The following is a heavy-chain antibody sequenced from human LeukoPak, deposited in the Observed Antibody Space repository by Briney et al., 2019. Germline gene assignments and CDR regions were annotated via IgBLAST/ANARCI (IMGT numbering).Heavy chain of an antibody. D-gene: IGHD4-17*01. J-gene: IGHJ4*02. V-gene: IGHV1-2*02. CDR2: INPNSGGT. CDR3: ARDPSGYGDYVPDY. Sequence: ASVMVSCKASGYTFTGYYMHWVRQAPGQGLEWMGWINPNSGGTNYAQKFQGRVTMTRDTSISTAYMELSRLRSDDTAVYYCARDPSGYGDYVPDYWGQGTLVTVSS. CDR1: GYTFTGYY.